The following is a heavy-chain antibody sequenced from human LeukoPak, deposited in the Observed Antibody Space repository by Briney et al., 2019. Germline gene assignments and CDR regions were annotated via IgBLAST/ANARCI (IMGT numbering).Heavy chain of an antibody. D-gene: IGHD5-24*01. CDR2: ISYDGSNK. CDR1: GFTFSSYG. V-gene: IGHV3-30*18. CDR3: AKDRDWYYFDY. Sequence: PGRSLRLSCAASGFTFSSYGMHWVRQAPGKGLEWVAVISYDGSNKYYADPVKGRFTISRDNSKNTLYLQMNSLRAEDTAVYYCAKDRDWYYFDYWGQGTLVTVSS. J-gene: IGHJ4*02.